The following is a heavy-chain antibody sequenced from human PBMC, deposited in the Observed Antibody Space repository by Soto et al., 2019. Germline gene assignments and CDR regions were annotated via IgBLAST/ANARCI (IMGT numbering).Heavy chain of an antibody. D-gene: IGHD2-2*01. CDR1: GYSIISGYY. CDR2: IYHSGST. Sequence: SETLSLTCAVSGYSIISGYYLVVVRQPPGKGLEWIGTIYHSGSTFHNPSLKSRVTISVDTSKNQFSLRLRSVTAADTAVYYCAVGYCSSTTCSREYFQHWGQGTLVTVSS. J-gene: IGHJ1*01. V-gene: IGHV4-38-2*01. CDR3: AVGYCSSTTCSREYFQH.